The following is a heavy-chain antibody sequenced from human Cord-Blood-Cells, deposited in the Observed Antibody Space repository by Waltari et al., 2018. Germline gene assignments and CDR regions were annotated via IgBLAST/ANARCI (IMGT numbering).Heavy chain of an antibody. J-gene: IGHJ6*02. CDR2: INQSGST. CDR3: ASNRLYYYYGMDV. D-gene: IGHD6-25*01. CDR1: GGSFSGYY. V-gene: IGHV4-34*01. Sequence: QVQLQQWGAGLLKPSETLSLTCAVYGGSFSGYYWSWIRQPPGKGLEWIGEINQSGSTNYNPSLKSRVTISVDTSKNQFSRKLSSVTAADTAVYYCASNRLYYYYGMDVWGQGTTVTVSS.